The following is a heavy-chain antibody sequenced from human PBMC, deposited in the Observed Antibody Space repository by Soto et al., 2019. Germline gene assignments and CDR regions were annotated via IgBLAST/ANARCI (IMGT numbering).Heavy chain of an antibody. CDR1: GFAFSDAW. CDR2: IKSKTDGGTT. J-gene: IGHJ4*01. V-gene: IGHV3-15*07. Sequence: GGSLRLSCAASGFAFSDAWINWVRQAPGKGLEWVGRIKSKTDGGTTDFAAPVRGRFAISRDDSKNMVYMQMNSLKTEDTAVYYCTTDSYITMIMARFDYWGHGTLVTVSS. D-gene: IGHD3-22*01. CDR3: TTDSYITMIMARFDY.